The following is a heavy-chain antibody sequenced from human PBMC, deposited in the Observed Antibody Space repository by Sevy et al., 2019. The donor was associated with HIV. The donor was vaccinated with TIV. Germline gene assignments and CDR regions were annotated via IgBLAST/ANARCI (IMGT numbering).Heavy chain of an antibody. V-gene: IGHV3-23*01. D-gene: IGHD3-22*01. CDR1: GFTFTEFV. CDR2: INSGGGST. Sequence: LSLTCAASGFTFTEFVMSWVRQSPGKGLEWVSTINSGGGSTYYADSVKGRFTISRDNPQNTLDLQMNSLRAEDTAVYYCAKDVVGGYYDSSGYSDHWGQGTLVTVSS. CDR3: AKDVVGGYYDSSGYSDH. J-gene: IGHJ4*02.